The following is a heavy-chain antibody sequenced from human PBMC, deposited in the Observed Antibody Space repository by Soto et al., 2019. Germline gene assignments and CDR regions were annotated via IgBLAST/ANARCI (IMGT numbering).Heavy chain of an antibody. D-gene: IGHD5-18*01. CDR2: IYYSGST. V-gene: IGHV4-59*08. CDR3: AANTEMPFHS. J-gene: IGHJ4*02. CDR1: GGSISNYY. Sequence: PSETLSLTCIVSGGSISNYYWSWIRQPPGKGLEWIGYIYYSGSTTYNPSLKSRVTISADTSKNQFSLKLTSVTAADAVLYNGAANTEMPFHSRDQGPPITVS.